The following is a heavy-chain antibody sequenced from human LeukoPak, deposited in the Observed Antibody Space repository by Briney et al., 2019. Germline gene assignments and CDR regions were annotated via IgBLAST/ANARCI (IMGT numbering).Heavy chain of an antibody. J-gene: IGHJ4*02. D-gene: IGHD3-22*01. CDR2: TLNDGRSK. CDR1: GFTFSSYG. CDR3: AKDLDSSGDSY. V-gene: IGHV3-30*18. Sequence: QSGGSLRLSCTTSGFTFSSYGMHWVRQAPGKGLEWVAVTLNDGRSKYYADSVKGRFTISRDNSKNTLYLQMNSLRVEDTAVYFCAKDLDSSGDSYWGQGTLVTVSS.